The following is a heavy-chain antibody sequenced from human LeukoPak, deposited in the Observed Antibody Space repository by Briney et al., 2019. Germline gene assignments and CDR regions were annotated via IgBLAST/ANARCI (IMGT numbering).Heavy chain of an antibody. V-gene: IGHV5-51*01. J-gene: IGHJ2*01. Sequence: GESLKISCKGSGYSFTSYWIGWVRQMPGKGLEWMGIIYPGDSDTRYSPSFQGQVTISADKSISTAYLQWSSLKASDTAMYYCATAVQQQLGPDWYFDLWGRGTLVTVSS. CDR3: ATAVQQQLGPDWYFDL. CDR1: GYSFTSYW. D-gene: IGHD6-13*01. CDR2: IYPGDSDT.